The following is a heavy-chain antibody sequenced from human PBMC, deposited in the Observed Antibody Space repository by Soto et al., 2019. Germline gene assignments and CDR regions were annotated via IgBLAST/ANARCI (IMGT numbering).Heavy chain of an antibody. Sequence: QVQLVQSGAEVKKPGASVKVSCKASGYTFTSYDINWVRQATGQGLEWMGWMNPNSGNTGYAQKFQGRVTMTRNTSISTDYMELSSLRSEDTAVYYCAGATVSSGLYYYCGMDVWGQGTTVTVSS. CDR2: MNPNSGNT. D-gene: IGHD4-17*01. V-gene: IGHV1-8*01. CDR3: AGATVSSGLYYYCGMDV. CDR1: GYTFTSYD. J-gene: IGHJ6*02.